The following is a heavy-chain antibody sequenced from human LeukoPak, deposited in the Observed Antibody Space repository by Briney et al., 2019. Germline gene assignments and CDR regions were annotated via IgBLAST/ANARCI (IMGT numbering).Heavy chain of an antibody. CDR1: GGSIRSDY. D-gene: IGHD5-12*01. V-gene: IGHV4-59*01. CDR3: ARGGSGYDSFYYYGMDV. J-gene: IGHJ6*02. CDR2: IYDSGST. Sequence: SETLSLTCTVSGGSIRSDYWSWIRQPPGKGLEWIGYIYDSGSTNYNPSLKSRVTISVDTSKNQFSLKLSSVTAADTAVYYCARGGSGYDSFYYYGMDVWGQGTSVTVSS.